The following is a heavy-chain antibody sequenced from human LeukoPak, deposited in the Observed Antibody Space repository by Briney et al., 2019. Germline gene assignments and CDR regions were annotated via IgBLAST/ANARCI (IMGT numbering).Heavy chain of an antibody. D-gene: IGHD6-13*01. J-gene: IGHJ6*02. V-gene: IGHV3-33*01. CDR3: ARTIAQYSNSWLYFYYGLDV. CDR2: IWYDGSNK. CDR1: GFTFSSYG. Sequence: QPGRSLRLSCAASGFTFSSYGMHWVRQAPGKGLEWVAVIWYDGSNKYYADSVKGRFTISRDNSKSTLYLQMNSLRAEDTAVYYCARTIAQYSNSWLYFYYGLDVWGQGTTVTVSS.